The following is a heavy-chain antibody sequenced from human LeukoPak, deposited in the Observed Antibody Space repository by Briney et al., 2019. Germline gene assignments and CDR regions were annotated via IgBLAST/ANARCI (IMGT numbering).Heavy chain of an antibody. J-gene: IGHJ4*02. CDR1: GGSISSYY. V-gene: IGHV4-59*01. CDR2: IYYSGST. CDR3: ARVGSSGWYNYFDY. D-gene: IGHD6-19*01. Sequence: SETLSLTXTVSGGSISSYYWSWIRQPPGKGLEWTGYIYYSGSTNYNPSLKSRVTISVDTSKNQFSLKLSSVTAADTAVYYCARVGSSGWYNYFDYWGQGTLVTVSS.